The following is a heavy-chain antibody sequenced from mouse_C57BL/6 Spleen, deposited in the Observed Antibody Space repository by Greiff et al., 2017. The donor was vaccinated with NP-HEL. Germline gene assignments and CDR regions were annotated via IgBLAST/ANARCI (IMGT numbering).Heavy chain of an antibody. CDR3: ASLYYYGIFDY. V-gene: IGHV1-64*01. Sequence: VKLQQPGAELVKPGASVKLSCKASGYTFTSYWMHWVKQRPGQGLAWIGMIHPNSGSTNYNEKFKSKATLTVDKSSSTAYMQLSSLTSEDSAVYYCASLYYYGIFDYWGQGTTLTVSS. J-gene: IGHJ2*01. D-gene: IGHD1-1*01. CDR2: IHPNSGST. CDR1: GYTFTSYW.